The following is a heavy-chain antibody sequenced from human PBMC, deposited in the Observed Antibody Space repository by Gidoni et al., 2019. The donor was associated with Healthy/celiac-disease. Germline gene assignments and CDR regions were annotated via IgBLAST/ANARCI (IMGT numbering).Heavy chain of an antibody. V-gene: IGHV3-30*02. CDR3: AKSEARWFGEAGVY. D-gene: IGHD3-10*01. CDR2: IRYDGSNK. J-gene: IGHJ4*02. CDR1: GFPFSSYG. Sequence: QVQLVESGGGVVQPGGSLRRSCAASGFPFSSYGMHWVRQAPGKGLEWVAFIRYDGSNKYYADSVKGRFTISRDNSKNTLYLQMNSLRAEDTAVYYCAKSEARWFGEAGVYWGQGTLVTVSS.